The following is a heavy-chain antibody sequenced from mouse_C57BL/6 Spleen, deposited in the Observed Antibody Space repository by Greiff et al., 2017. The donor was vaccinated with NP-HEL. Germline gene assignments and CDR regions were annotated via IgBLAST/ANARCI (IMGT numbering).Heavy chain of an antibody. CDR3: ARGNYYGEAMDY. V-gene: IGHV1-82*01. CDR2: IYPGDGDT. D-gene: IGHD1-1*01. Sequence: QVQLQQSGPELVKPGASVKISCKASGYAFSSSWMNWVKQRPGKGLEWIGRIYPGDGDTNYNGKFKGKATLTADKSSSTAYMQLSSLTSEDSAVYFCARGNYYGEAMDYWGQGTSVTVSS. J-gene: IGHJ4*01. CDR1: GYAFSSSW.